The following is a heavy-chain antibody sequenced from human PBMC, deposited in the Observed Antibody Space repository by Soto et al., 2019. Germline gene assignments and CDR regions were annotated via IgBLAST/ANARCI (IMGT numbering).Heavy chain of an antibody. D-gene: IGHD7-27*01. V-gene: IGHV4-31*03. CDR2: IYYSGST. Sequence: SETLSLTCTVSGGSISSGGYYWSWIRQHPGKGLEWIGYIYYSGSTYYNPSLKSRVTISVDTSKDQFSLKLSSVTAADTAVYYCARDGAGDYYGMDVWGQGTTVTVSS. CDR3: ARDGAGDYYGMDV. CDR1: GGSISSGGYY. J-gene: IGHJ6*02.